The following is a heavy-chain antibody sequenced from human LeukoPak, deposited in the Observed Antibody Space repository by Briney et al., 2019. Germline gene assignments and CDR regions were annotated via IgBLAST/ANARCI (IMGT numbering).Heavy chain of an antibody. Sequence: PSETLSLTCTVSGGSISSSSYYWGWIRQPPGTGLEWIGSIYYSGSTYYNPSLKSRVTISVDTSKNQFSLKLSSVTAADTAVYYCARGTGYSSGWGDFDYWGQGTLVTVSS. CDR1: GGSISSSSYY. D-gene: IGHD6-19*01. J-gene: IGHJ4*02. CDR2: IYYSGST. CDR3: ARGTGYSSGWGDFDY. V-gene: IGHV4-39*07.